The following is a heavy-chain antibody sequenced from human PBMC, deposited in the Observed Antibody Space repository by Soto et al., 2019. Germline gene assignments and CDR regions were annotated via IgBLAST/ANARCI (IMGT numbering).Heavy chain of an antibody. CDR1: GFTFDDYA. Sequence: PGGSLRLSCAASGFTFDDYAMHWVRQAPGKGLEWVSGISWNSGSIGYADSVKGRFTISRDNAKNSLYLQMNSLRAEDTALYYCAKGRSSGWSHFDYWGQGTLVTVSS. D-gene: IGHD6-19*01. CDR3: AKGRSSGWSHFDY. J-gene: IGHJ4*02. CDR2: ISWNSGSI. V-gene: IGHV3-9*01.